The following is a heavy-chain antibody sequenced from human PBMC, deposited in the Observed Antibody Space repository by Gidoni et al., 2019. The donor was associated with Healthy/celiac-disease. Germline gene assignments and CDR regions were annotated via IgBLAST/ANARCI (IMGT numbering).Heavy chain of an antibody. Sequence: QVQLQQWGAGLLKPSETLSLTCAVYGGSFSGYYWSWIRQPPGKGLEWIGEINHSGSTNYNPSLKSRVTISVDTSKNQFSLKLSSVTAADTAVYYCARVSHYGVVVVSYYFDYWGQGTLVTVSS. J-gene: IGHJ4*02. V-gene: IGHV4-34*01. CDR3: ARVSHYGVVVVSYYFDY. CDR1: GGSFSGYY. CDR2: INHSGST. D-gene: IGHD3-22*01.